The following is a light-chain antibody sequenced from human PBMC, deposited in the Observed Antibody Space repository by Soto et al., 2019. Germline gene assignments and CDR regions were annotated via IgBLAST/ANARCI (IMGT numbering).Light chain of an antibody. CDR2: DAS. CDR1: QSISSS. V-gene: IGKV3-15*01. CDR3: LQYNNWPRT. J-gene: IGKJ1*01. Sequence: DIVMTQSPVTLSVSPGERATLSCRASQSISSSLAWFQQKAGQPPRLLIFDASNRANGVPARFSGSGSGTEFTLTVSSLQSEDFAVYYCLQYNNWPRTFGHGTKVDIK.